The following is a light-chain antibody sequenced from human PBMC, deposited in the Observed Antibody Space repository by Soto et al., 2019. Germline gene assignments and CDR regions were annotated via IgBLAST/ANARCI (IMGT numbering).Light chain of an antibody. CDR1: TSNIESHP. J-gene: IGLJ1*01. V-gene: IGLV1-44*01. Sequence: QSVLTQPPSASGTPGQRIIISCSGSTSNIESHPVNLFQQVPGAAPKLLIKTNNQRPSGVPDRFSGSKSGASASLAISGLQSEDEATYYCATWDDSRNGVFGSGTKVTVL. CDR2: TNN. CDR3: ATWDDSRNGV.